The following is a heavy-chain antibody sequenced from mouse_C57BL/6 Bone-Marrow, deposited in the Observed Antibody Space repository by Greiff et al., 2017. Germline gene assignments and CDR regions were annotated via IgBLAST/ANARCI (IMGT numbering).Heavy chain of an antibody. CDR3: ARRYSNYLFAY. Sequence: EVKLMESGGGLVKPGGSLKLSCAASGFTFSDYGMHWVRQAPEKGLEWVAYISSGSSTIYYADTVKGRFTISRDNAKNTLFLQMTSLRSEDTAMYYCARRYSNYLFAYWGQGTLVTVSA. V-gene: IGHV5-17*01. D-gene: IGHD2-5*01. J-gene: IGHJ3*01. CDR1: GFTFSDYG. CDR2: ISSGSSTI.